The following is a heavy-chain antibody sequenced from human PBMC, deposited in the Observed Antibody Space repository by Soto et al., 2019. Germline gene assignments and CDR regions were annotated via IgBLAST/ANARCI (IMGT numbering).Heavy chain of an antibody. CDR1: GGTFSSYA. CDR3: ARDLRKVDYYDSSGYYHAFDI. V-gene: IGHV1-69*13. Sequence: SVKVSCKASGGTFSSYAISWVRQAPGQGLEWMGGIIPIFGTANYAQKFQGRVTITADESTSTAYMELSSLRSEDTAVYYCARDLRKVDYYDSSGYYHAFDIWGQGTMVT. J-gene: IGHJ3*02. D-gene: IGHD3-22*01. CDR2: IIPIFGTA.